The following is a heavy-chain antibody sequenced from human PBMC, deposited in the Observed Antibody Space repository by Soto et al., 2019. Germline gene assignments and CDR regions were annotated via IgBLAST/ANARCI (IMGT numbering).Heavy chain of an antibody. D-gene: IGHD3-10*01. CDR3: ASLGTPFDP. V-gene: IGHV3-21*01. CDR2: ISSSSSYI. CDR1: GFTFSSYS. J-gene: IGHJ5*02. Sequence: GGSLRLACAASGFTFSSYSMNWVRQAPGKGLELVSSISSSSSYIYYADSVKGRFTISRDNAKNSLYLQMNSLRAEDTAVYYCASLGTPFDPWGQGTLVTVYS.